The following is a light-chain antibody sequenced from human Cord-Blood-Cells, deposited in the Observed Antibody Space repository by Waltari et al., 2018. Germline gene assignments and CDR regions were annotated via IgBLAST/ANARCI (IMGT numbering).Light chain of an antibody. V-gene: IGLV2-14*01. CDR1: SSDVGGYNY. Sequence: QSALTQPASVSGSPGQSITISCTGTSSDVGGYNYVSWYQQHPGKAPKLMIYEVSTRPSGGCKRFSGSKAGNTASLTISGLQAEDEADYYCSSYTSSSTLVFGTGTKVTGL. CDR2: EVS. CDR3: SSYTSSSTLV. J-gene: IGLJ1*01.